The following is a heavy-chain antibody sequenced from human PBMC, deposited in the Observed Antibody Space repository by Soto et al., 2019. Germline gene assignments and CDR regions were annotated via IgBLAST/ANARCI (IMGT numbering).Heavy chain of an antibody. Sequence: SETLSLTCAVSGGSISSSNWWSWVRQPPGKGLEWIGEIYHSGSTNYNPSLKSRVTISVDTSKNQFSLKLSSVTAADTAVYYCARGSAHSSGYYDAFDIWGQGTMVTV. CDR1: GGSISSSNW. J-gene: IGHJ3*02. CDR3: ARGSAHSSGYYDAFDI. D-gene: IGHD3-22*01. CDR2: IYHSGST. V-gene: IGHV4-4*02.